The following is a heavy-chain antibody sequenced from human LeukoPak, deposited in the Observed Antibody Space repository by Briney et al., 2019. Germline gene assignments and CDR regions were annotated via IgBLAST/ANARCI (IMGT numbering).Heavy chain of an antibody. J-gene: IGHJ6*02. CDR1: GFTFSSYA. V-gene: IGHV3-30-3*01. Sequence: PGGSLRLSCAASGFTFSSYAMHWVRQAPGKGLEWVAVISYDGSNKYYADSVKGRFTISRDNSKNTLYLQMNSLRAEDTAVYYCARESQTYYYGMDVWGQGTTVTVSS. CDR3: ARESQTYYYGMDV. CDR2: ISYDGSNK.